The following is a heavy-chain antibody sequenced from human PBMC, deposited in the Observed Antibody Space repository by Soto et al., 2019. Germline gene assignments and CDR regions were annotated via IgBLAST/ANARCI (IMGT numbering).Heavy chain of an antibody. V-gene: IGHV3-48*02. CDR1: GFTFSTYS. Sequence: EVQLVESGGGLVQPGGSLRLSCAASGFTFSTYSMNWVRQAPGQGLEWVSYISSRSSTIYYADSMKGRFTISRDNAKNSLYLQMNSLRDEDTAVYYCARDLPSGTYYRGFDYWGQGTLVTVSS. J-gene: IGHJ4*02. CDR2: ISSRSSTI. CDR3: ARDLPSGTYYRGFDY. D-gene: IGHD1-26*01.